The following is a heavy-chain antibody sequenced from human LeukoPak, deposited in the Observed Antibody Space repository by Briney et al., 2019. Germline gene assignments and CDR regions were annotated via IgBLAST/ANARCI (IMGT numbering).Heavy chain of an antibody. CDR3: ARRGYSSGSYYFDY. Sequence: SQTLSLTSSVSTPSLSSIYSSWVRHPPRKVREWIGYIHYRGSHNYNPSLKSRVPISAEPSKKQFTLRLDSVTAADTAMYYWARRGYSSGSYYFDYWGQGALVTVAS. V-gene: IGHV4-59*08. CDR2: IHYRGSH. CDR1: TPSLSSIY. D-gene: IGHD6-19*01. J-gene: IGHJ4*02.